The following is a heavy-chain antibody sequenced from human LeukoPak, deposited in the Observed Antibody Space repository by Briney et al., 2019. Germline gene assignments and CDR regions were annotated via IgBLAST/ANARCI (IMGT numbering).Heavy chain of an antibody. CDR2: INSDGSST. CDR1: GFTFSSYW. D-gene: IGHD3-10*01. V-gene: IGHV3-74*01. J-gene: IGHJ4*02. CDR3: ARQNYGSAPLRY. Sequence: GGSLRLSCAASGFTFSSYWMHWVRQAPGKGLVWVSRINSDGSSTSYADSVKGRFTISRDNAKNTLYLQMNSLRAEDTAVYYCARQNYGSAPLRYWGQGTLVTVSS.